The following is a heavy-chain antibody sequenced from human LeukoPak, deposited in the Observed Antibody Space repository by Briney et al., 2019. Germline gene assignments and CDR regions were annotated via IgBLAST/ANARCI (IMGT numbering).Heavy chain of an antibody. CDR1: GFTFSSYG. CDR2: ISGSGGST. J-gene: IGHJ4*02. D-gene: IGHD3-3*01. Sequence: GESLRLSCAASGFTFSSYGMSWVRQAPGKGLEWVSAISGSGGSTYYADSVKGRFTISRDNSKNTLYLQMNSLRAEDTAVYYCAKDPSFGVVVSWGQGTLVTVSS. V-gene: IGHV3-23*01. CDR3: AKDPSFGVVVS.